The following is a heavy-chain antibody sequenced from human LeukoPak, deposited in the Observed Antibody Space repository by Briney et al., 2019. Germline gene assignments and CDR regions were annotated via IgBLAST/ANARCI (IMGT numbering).Heavy chain of an antibody. J-gene: IGHJ5*02. D-gene: IGHD4-17*01. Sequence: GGSLRLSCAASGFSFSSFAMTWVRQAPGKGLEWVSSITGGHYPTYNTDSVKGRFTISRDNAKNTLYLQMNSLRADDTAINYCTKDPNGDYVGAFDPWGQGTLVTVSS. CDR3: TKDPNGDYVGAFDP. V-gene: IGHV3-23*01. CDR2: ITGGHYPT. CDR1: GFSFSSFA.